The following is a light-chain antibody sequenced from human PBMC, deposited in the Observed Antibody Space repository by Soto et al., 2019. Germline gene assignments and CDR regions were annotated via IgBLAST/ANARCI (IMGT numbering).Light chain of an antibody. CDR2: AAS. J-gene: IGKJ2*01. V-gene: IGKV1-8*01. CDR3: QQYYSYPPYT. Sequence: AIRMTQSPSSFSASTGDRVTITCRASQDISSYLAWYQQKPGKAPKLLIYAASTLQSGVPSRFSGSGSGTDSTLTINCLQSEDFATYYCQQYYSYPPYTFGQGTELEIK. CDR1: QDISSY.